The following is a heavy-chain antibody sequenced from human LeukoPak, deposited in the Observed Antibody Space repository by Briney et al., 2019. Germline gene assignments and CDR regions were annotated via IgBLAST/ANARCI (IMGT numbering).Heavy chain of an antibody. CDR2: ISSSSSYI. Sequence: PGGSLRLSCAASGFTFSSYSMNWVRQAPGKGLEWVSSISSSSSYIYYADSVRGRFTISRDNAKSSLYLQMNSLKAEDTAVYYCARDISPYYDFGRGDDYWGQGTLVTVSS. CDR1: GFTFSSYS. J-gene: IGHJ4*02. CDR3: ARDISPYYDFGRGDDY. D-gene: IGHD3-3*01. V-gene: IGHV3-21*01.